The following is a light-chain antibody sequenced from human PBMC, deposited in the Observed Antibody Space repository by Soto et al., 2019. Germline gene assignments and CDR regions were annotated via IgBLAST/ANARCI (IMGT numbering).Light chain of an antibody. Sequence: IVMTQSPLSLPVTPGEPAYISCRSRQSLLHTNGYTYLDWYLQNPGHSTQLLIYLGSNRASGVPHRFSRNGSGTQFTLKISRVEADDVGGYYCMQGLQGSPYPFGQGTKLEIK. J-gene: IGKJ2*01. V-gene: IGKV2-28*01. CDR3: MQGLQGSPYP. CDR2: LGS. CDR1: QSLLHTNGYTY.